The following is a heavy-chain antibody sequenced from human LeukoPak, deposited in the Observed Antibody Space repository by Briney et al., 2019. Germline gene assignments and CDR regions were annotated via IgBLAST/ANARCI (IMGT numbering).Heavy chain of an antibody. D-gene: IGHD2-15*01. CDR3: ARDRGVVVVAATLNWFDP. CDR2: IIPILGIA. CDR1: GGTFSSYA. Sequence: ASVKVSCKASGGTFSSYAISWVRQAPGQGLEWMGRIIPILGIANYAQKFQGRVTITADKSTSAAYMELSSLRSEGTAVYYCARDRGVVVVAATLNWFDPWGQGTLVTVSS. J-gene: IGHJ5*02. V-gene: IGHV1-69*04.